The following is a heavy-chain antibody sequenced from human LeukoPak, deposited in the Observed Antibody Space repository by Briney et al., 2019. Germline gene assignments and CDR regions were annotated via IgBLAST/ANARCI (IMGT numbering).Heavy chain of an antibody. V-gene: IGHV3-23*01. CDR3: AKDMASVAAADGGFDY. J-gene: IGHJ4*02. D-gene: IGHD6-13*01. Sequence: PGGSLRLSCAASGFTFSSYAMSWVRQAPGKGLEWVSAISGSGGSTYCADSVKGRFTTSRDNSKNTLYLQMNSLRAEDTAVYYCAKDMASVAAADGGFDYWGQGTLVTVSS. CDR1: GFTFSSYA. CDR2: ISGSGGST.